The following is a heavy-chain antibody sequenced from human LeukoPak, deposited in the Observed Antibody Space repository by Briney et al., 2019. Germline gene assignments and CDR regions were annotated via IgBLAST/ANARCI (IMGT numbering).Heavy chain of an antibody. CDR1: GFTFSVYW. V-gene: IGHV3-7*01. CDR2: IKQDGSEK. Sequence: PGGSLRLSCAASGFTFSVYWMSWVRQAPGKGLEWVAIIKQDGSEKYYVDSVKGRFTISRQNAKNSLFLQMNSLRAEDTAVYYCARHRSGGSQDDAFDISGQGTMVTVSS. D-gene: IGHD2-15*01. J-gene: IGHJ3*02. CDR3: ARHRSGGSQDDAFDI.